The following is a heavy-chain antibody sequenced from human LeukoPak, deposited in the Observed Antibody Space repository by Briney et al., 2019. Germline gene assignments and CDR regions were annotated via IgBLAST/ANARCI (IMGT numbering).Heavy chain of an antibody. J-gene: IGHJ2*01. V-gene: IGHV4-34*01. D-gene: IGHD3-10*01. CDR2: IIEKGNA. CDR1: GGSFSSYS. Sequence: KTSETLSLTCALYGGSFSSYSWSWTWIRQTPEKGLEWIGEIIEKGNANYNPSLKSRVTIDLDTSKNQFSLKLTSMTAADTAMYYCARGYYLPRWYFDLWGRGTLVTVSS. CDR3: ARGYYLPRWYFDL.